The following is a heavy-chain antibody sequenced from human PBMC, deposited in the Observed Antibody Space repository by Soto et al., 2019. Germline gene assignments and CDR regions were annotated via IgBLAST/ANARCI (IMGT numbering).Heavy chain of an antibody. D-gene: IGHD1-26*01. Sequence: GGSMRLSCAASGFTFSSYAMSWVRQAPGKGLEWVSAISGSGGSTYYADSVKGRFTISRDNSKNTLYLQMNSLRAEDTAVYYCAKDRFRELLRYFQHWGQGTLVTVSS. V-gene: IGHV3-23*01. CDR2: ISGSGGST. CDR1: GFTFSSYA. CDR3: AKDRFRELLRYFQH. J-gene: IGHJ1*01.